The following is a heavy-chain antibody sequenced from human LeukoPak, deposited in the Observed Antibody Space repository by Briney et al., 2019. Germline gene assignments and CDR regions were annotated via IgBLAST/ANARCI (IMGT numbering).Heavy chain of an antibody. V-gene: IGHV3-30*03. CDR3: ASPYSSSSGAFDI. Sequence: GGSLRLSCAASGFTFSNYGMHWVRQAPGKGLEWVSVISFDGSAKYYADSVKGRFTISRDNSKNTLYLQMTSLGAEDTAVYYCASPYSSSSGAFDIWGQGTMVTVSS. CDR1: GFTFSNYG. D-gene: IGHD6-6*01. J-gene: IGHJ3*02. CDR2: ISFDGSAK.